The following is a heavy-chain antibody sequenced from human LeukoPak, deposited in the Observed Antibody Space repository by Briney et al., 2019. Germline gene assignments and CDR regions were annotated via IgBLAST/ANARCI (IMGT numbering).Heavy chain of an antibody. Sequence: SETLSLTCAVYGGSFRGYYWSWIRQPPGKGLEWIGEINHSGSTNYNPSLKSRVTISVDTSKNQFSLKLSSVTAADTAVYYCARGIAIDYRGQGTLVTVSS. CDR3: ARGIAIDY. V-gene: IGHV4-34*01. CDR2: INHSGST. J-gene: IGHJ4*02. CDR1: GGSFRGYY. D-gene: IGHD1-26*01.